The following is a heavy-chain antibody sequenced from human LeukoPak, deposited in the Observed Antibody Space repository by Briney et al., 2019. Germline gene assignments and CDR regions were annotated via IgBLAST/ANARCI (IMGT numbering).Heavy chain of an antibody. D-gene: IGHD6-19*01. CDR3: ARDKRCSSGWYYFDY. V-gene: IGHV3-7*01. J-gene: IGHJ4*02. Sequence: PGGSLRLSCAASGFTFSSYWMSWVRQAPGKGLEWVANIKQDGSEKYYVDSVKGRFTISRDNAKNSLYLQMNSLRAEDTAVYYCARDKRCSSGWYYFDYWGQGTLVTVSS. CDR2: IKQDGSEK. CDR1: GFTFSSYW.